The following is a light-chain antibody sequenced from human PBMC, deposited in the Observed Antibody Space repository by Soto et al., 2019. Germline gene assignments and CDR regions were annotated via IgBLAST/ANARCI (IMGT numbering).Light chain of an antibody. CDR2: LGS. V-gene: IGKV2-28*01. CDR1: QSLLHSNGYNY. J-gene: IGKJ4*01. Sequence: DIVMTQSPLSLPVTPGEPASISCRSSQSLLHSNGYNYLDWYLQKPGQSPQLLIYLGSNRASGVPDRCSGSGSGTYFTLKISRVEAEDVGVYYCMQALQTPFTFGGGTKVEIK. CDR3: MQALQTPFT.